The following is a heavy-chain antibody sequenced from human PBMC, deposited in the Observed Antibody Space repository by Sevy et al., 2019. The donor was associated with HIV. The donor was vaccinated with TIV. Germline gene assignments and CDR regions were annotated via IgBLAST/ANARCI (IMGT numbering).Heavy chain of an antibody. CDR2: FDPEDGET. CDR3: ATTKDYYDSSGYPFDY. D-gene: IGHD3-22*01. J-gene: IGHJ4*02. CDR1: GYTLTGFS. Sequence: ASVKVSCKVTGYTLTGFSMHWVRQTPGKGLEWMGTFDPEDGETIYAQTFQGRVIMTEDTSADTAHMDLSSLPSEDTAVYYCATTKDYYDSSGYPFDYWGQGTLVTVSS. V-gene: IGHV1-24*01.